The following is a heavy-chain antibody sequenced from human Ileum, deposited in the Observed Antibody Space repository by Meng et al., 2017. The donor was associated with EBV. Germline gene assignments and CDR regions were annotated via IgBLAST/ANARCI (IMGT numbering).Heavy chain of an antibody. J-gene: IGHJ5*02. V-gene: IGHV4-30-4*01. CDR3: ARRGGYDILTPVGWFDP. CDR1: GGSSRSSGNY. D-gene: IGHD3-9*01. CDR2: KYHSGST. Sequence: QGHVQGSGPGLGRPAETLSLTCAVFGGSSRSSGNYWSWIRQPPGKGLEWIGYKYHSGSTYYNPSLKSRVTMSVDTSRNQFSLKLSSVTAADTAVYYCARRGGYDILTPVGWFDPWGQGTLVTVSS.